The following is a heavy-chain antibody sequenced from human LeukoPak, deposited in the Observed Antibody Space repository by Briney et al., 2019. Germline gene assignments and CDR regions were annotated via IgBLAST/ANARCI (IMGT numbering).Heavy chain of an antibody. V-gene: IGHV3-20*04. CDR1: GFTFDDYG. D-gene: IGHD4-17*01. CDR2: INWNGGST. CDR3: ARGHIDYAFDC. Sequence: GGSLRLSXAASGFTFDDYGMSWVRQAPGKGLEWVSGINWNGGSTGYADSVKGRFTISRDNAKKSLDLQMNSLRAEDTALYYCARGHIDYAFDCWGQGTLVTVSS. J-gene: IGHJ4*02.